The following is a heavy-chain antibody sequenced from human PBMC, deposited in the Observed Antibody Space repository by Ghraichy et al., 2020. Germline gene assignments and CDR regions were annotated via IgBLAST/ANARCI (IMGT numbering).Heavy chain of an antibody. CDR2: IHASGST. J-gene: IGHJ5*02. CDR1: GGSISTYF. CDR3: ARLNSNWLDP. V-gene: IGHV4-4*08. D-gene: IGHD1/OR15-1a*01. Sequence: QTLSLTCTVSGGSISTYFWSWIRQPPGKGLEWIAYIHASGSTKYNPSLKSRVTISMDTSRNNFSLKLNSVTTTDTAVYYCARLNSNWLDPWGRGTLVTISS.